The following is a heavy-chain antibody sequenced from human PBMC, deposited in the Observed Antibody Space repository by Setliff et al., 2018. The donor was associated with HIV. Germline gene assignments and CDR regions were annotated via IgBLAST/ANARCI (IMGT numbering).Heavy chain of an antibody. CDR1: GYTFSSYS. V-gene: IGHV1-46*01. CDR3: ARAIGSGSYHYHY. Sequence: ASVKVSCKASGYTFSSYSLHWVRQAPGQGLEWMGVINPHGGSTNYAQKFQGRVTMTRDTSTSTVYMELSSLRSDDTAVYYCARAIGSGSYHYHYWGQGTLVTVSS. D-gene: IGHD3-10*01. J-gene: IGHJ4*02. CDR2: INPHGGST.